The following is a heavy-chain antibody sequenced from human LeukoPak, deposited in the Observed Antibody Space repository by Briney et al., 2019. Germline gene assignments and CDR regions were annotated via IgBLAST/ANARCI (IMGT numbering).Heavy chain of an antibody. CDR3: ARTYYDFWSGYSPFDY. V-gene: IGHV1-2*02. J-gene: IGHJ4*02. CDR1: GYTFTGYY. Sequence: ASVKVSCKPSGYTFTGYYMHWVRQAPGQGLEWMGWIHPNSGGTDYAQKFQGRVTMTRDTSISTAYMELSRLRSDDTAVYYCARTYYDFWSGYSPFDYWGQGTLVTVSS. D-gene: IGHD3-3*01. CDR2: IHPNSGGT.